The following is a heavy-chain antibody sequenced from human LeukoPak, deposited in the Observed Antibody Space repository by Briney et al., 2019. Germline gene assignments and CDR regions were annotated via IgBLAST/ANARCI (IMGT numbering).Heavy chain of an antibody. Sequence: PSETLSLTCTVSGGSISSYYWSWIRQPPGKGREGIGYIYYSGSNNYNPSLKSRVTISVDTSKNQFSLKLSSVTAADTAVYYCARRGVDSSGYYIDYWGQGTLVTVSS. V-gene: IGHV4-59*01. CDR3: ARRGVDSSGYYIDY. D-gene: IGHD3-22*01. CDR1: GGSISSYY. J-gene: IGHJ4*02. CDR2: IYYSGSN.